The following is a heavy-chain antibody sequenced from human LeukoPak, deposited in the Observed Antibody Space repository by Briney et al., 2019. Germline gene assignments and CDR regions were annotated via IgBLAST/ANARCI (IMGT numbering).Heavy chain of an antibody. V-gene: IGHV1-18*01. Sequence: ASVKVSCKASGYTFTSYGISWVRQAPGQGLEWMGWISAYNGNTNYAQKLQGRVTMTTDTSTSTAYMELRSLRSDDTAVYYCARMKGRGYYDSSGYHPAGWFDPWGQGTLVTVSP. CDR1: GYTFTSYG. CDR2: ISAYNGNT. D-gene: IGHD3-22*01. J-gene: IGHJ5*02. CDR3: ARMKGRGYYDSSGYHPAGWFDP.